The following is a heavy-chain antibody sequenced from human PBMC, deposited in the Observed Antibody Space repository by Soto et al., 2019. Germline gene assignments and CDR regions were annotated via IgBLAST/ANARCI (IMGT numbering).Heavy chain of an antibody. V-gene: IGHV3-30-3*01. Sequence: GGSLRLSCAASGFTFSSYAMHWVRQAPGKWLEWVAVISYDGSNKYYADSVKGRFTISRDNSKNTLYLQMNSLRAEDTAVYYCARDQDCSGGSCYPHYYYYGMDVWGQGXTVTV. CDR3: ARDQDCSGGSCYPHYYYYGMDV. D-gene: IGHD2-15*01. CDR2: ISYDGSNK. J-gene: IGHJ6*02. CDR1: GFTFSSYA.